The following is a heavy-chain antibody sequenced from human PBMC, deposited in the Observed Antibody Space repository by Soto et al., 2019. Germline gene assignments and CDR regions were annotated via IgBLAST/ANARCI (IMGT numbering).Heavy chain of an antibody. CDR1: GGSISSYY. CDR3: ARERYYGMDV. CDR2: IYYSGST. Sequence: SETLSLTXTVSGGSISSYYWSGIRQPPGKGLEWIGYIYYSGSTNYNPSLKSRVTISVDTSKNQFSLKLSSVTAADTAVYYCARERYYGMDVWGQGTTVTVSS. J-gene: IGHJ6*02. V-gene: IGHV4-59*01.